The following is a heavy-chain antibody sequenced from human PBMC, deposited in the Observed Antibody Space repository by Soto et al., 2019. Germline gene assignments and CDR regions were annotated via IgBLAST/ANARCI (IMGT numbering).Heavy chain of an antibody. CDR3: ATVHCSSISRYPDLDY. CDR2: FDPEDGET. CDR1: GHTLAELS. J-gene: IGHJ4*02. Sequence: ASVKVSCKVSGHTLAELSMYWVRQAPGKGLEWMGGFDPEDGETIYAQKFQGRVTMTEDTSIDTGYMELSSLRSDDTAVYYCATVHCSSISRYPDLDYWGQGTRVTVSS. D-gene: IGHD2-2*01. V-gene: IGHV1-24*01.